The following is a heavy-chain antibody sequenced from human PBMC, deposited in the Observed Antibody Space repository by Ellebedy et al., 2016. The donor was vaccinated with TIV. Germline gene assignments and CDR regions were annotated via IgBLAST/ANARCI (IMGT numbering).Heavy chain of an antibody. Sequence: PGGSLRLSCAASGFTFSIYAMGWVRQAPGKGLEWVSTISSNGGGTYYPNSVEGRFTIARDNSNNTLWLQMRSLRAEYTARYFCAKDLGLARQWGFDYWGQGTLVTVSS. CDR2: ISSNGGGT. D-gene: IGHD1-1*01. CDR1: GFTFSIYA. J-gene: IGHJ4*02. V-gene: IGHV3-23*01. CDR3: AKDLGLARQWGFDY.